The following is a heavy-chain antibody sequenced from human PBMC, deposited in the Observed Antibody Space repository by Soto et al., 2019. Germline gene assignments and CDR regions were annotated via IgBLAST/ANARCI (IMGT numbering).Heavy chain of an antibody. CDR2: ISYDGSNK. Sequence: QVQLVESGGGVVQPGRSLRLSCTNSGFTFSSYGMYWVRQAPGKGLEWVAVISYDGSNKYYANSVKGRFTISRDTSKNTLYLQMNGLRVEDTAMYYCTRVPSEYSEYNPRPSHMDVWSQGSTVTVAS. CDR1: GFTFSSYG. V-gene: IGHV3-30*03. J-gene: IGHJ6*02. D-gene: IGHD5-12*01. CDR3: TRVPSEYSEYNPRPSHMDV.